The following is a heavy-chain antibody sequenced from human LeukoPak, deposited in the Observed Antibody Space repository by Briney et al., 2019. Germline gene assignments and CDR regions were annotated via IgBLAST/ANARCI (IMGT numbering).Heavy chain of an antibody. V-gene: IGHV3-23*01. D-gene: IGHD3-10*01. CDR2: ISGSGGTT. CDR1: GFTFSNFA. Sequence: GGSLRLSCAASGFTFSNFAMSWVRQGPGKGLEWVSAISGSGGTTYYADSVKGRFTVSRDNSKNTMYMQINSLRAEDAAVFYRAKNGVGEVAHHYGMDVWGQGTTVTVSS. J-gene: IGHJ6*02. CDR3: AKNGVGEVAHHYGMDV.